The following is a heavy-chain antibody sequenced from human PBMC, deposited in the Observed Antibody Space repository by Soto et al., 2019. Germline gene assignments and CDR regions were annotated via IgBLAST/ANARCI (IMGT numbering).Heavy chain of an antibody. CDR3: AILTKPTAVTTAFRGGYGLDV. CDR1: GGSVSSGNYF. J-gene: IGHJ6*02. Sequence: PSETLSLTCTVSGGSVSSGNYFWSWIRQPPGKGLEWIGYIHSSGSTNYKPSLKSRVTISLDTSRNQFSLKLTSVTAADTAVYYCAILTKPTAVTTAFRGGYGLDVWGQGATVT. CDR2: IHSSGST. D-gene: IGHD4-17*01. V-gene: IGHV4-61*01.